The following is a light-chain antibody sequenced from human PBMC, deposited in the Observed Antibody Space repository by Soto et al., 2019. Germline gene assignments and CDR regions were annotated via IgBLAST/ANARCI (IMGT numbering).Light chain of an antibody. Sequence: DIQMTQSPSTLSGAVGDRVTITCRASQTISSWLAWYQQKPGKAPKLLIYKASTLKSGVPSRFSGSGSWTEFTLTISSLQPDDFATDYCQHYNSYAVAFGQGTKVEIK. V-gene: IGKV1-5*03. CDR3: QHYNSYAVA. J-gene: IGKJ1*01. CDR1: QTISSW. CDR2: KAS.